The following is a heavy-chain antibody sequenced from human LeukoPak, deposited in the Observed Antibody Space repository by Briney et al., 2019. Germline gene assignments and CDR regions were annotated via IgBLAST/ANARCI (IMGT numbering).Heavy chain of an antibody. J-gene: IGHJ5*02. CDR1: GYTFTSYD. Sequence: ASVKVSCKASGYTFTSYDINWVRQATGQGLEWMGWMNPNSGNTGYAQKFQGRVTMTRNTSISTAYMELSSLRSEDTAVYYCARGTRYCSSTSCYRGENWFDPWGQGTLVTVSP. V-gene: IGHV1-8*01. D-gene: IGHD2-2*02. CDR2: MNPNSGNT. CDR3: ARGTRYCSSTSCYRGENWFDP.